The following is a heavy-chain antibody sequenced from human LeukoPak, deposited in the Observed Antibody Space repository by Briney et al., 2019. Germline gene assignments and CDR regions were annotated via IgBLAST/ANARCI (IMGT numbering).Heavy chain of an antibody. CDR2: INPDSGGT. D-gene: IGHD2-2*01. J-gene: IGHJ5*02. Sequence: GASVKVSCKASGYTFTGYYMHWVRQAPGQGLEWMGWINPDSGGTNYAQKFQGRVTMTRDTSISTAYMKLGRLRSDDTAVYYCARGDGSVPAATPFTEWFDPWGQGTLVTVSS. V-gene: IGHV1-2*02. CDR3: ARGDGSVPAATPFTEWFDP. CDR1: GYTFTGYY.